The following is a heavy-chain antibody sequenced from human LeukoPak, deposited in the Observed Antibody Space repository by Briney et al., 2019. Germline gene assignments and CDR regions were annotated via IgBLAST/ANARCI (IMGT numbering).Heavy chain of an antibody. CDR1: GYTFTSYY. CDR2: INPSGGST. CDR3: ARDLEQWLSCPDS. J-gene: IGHJ4*02. D-gene: IGHD6-19*01. Sequence: ASVKVSCKASGYTFTSYYMHWVRQAPGQGLEWMGIINPSGGSTSYAQKFQGRVTMTRDMSTSTVYMELSSLRSEDTAVYYCARDLEQWLSCPDSWGQGTLVTVSS. V-gene: IGHV1-46*01.